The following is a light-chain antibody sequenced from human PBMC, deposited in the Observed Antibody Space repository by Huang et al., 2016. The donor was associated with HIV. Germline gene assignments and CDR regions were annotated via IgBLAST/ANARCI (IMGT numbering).Light chain of an antibody. CDR2: DAS. J-gene: IGKJ5*01. CDR1: QSVNSY. Sequence: ETVLTQSPATLSLSPGERATLSCRASQSVNSYLAWYQQKPGQTPRLLIYDASNRATDSPARFSGSGSGTDFTLTISSLEPEDFAVYYCQQRKYWPPITFGQGTRLEIK. V-gene: IGKV3-11*01. CDR3: QQRKYWPPIT.